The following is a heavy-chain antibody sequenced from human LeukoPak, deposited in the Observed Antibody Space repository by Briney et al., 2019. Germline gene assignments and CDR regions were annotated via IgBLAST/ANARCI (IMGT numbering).Heavy chain of an antibody. J-gene: IGHJ4*02. CDR2: ISSSGSTI. CDR3: AKRKAVAGTSRFDY. CDR1: GFTFSSYE. Sequence: GSLRLSCAASGFTFSSYEMNWVRQAPGKGLEWVSYISSSGSTIYYADSVKGRFTISRDNAKNSLYLQMNSLRAEDTAVYYCAKRKAVAGTSRFDYWGQGTLVTVSS. D-gene: IGHD6-19*01. V-gene: IGHV3-48*03.